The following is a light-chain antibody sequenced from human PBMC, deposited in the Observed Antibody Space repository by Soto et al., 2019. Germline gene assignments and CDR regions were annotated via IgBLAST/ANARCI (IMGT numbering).Light chain of an antibody. CDR1: QSVNSNY. CDR2: GAS. Sequence: EIVLTQSPGTLSLSPGDRATLSCRASQSVNSNYLAWYQRKPGQAPRLLIYGASNRATDIPDRFSASGSGTDFNVTINRLEGEDFAVYYCQQYDSTPPTFGQGTNVEVK. V-gene: IGKV3-20*01. J-gene: IGKJ1*01. CDR3: QQYDSTPPT.